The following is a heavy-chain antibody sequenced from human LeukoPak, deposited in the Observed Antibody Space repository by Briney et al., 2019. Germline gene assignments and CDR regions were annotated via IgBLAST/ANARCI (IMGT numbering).Heavy chain of an antibody. V-gene: IGHV2-5*01. CDR1: GFSLSTSGVG. Sequence: SGPTLVKPTQTLTLTCTFSGFSLSTSGVGVGWIRQPPGKALEWLALIYWNDNKRYSPSLKSRLTITKDTSKNQVVLTMTNMDPVDTATYHCARRTMVRGDDLYYMDVWGKGTTVTISS. CDR3: ARRTMVRGDDLYYMDV. D-gene: IGHD3-10*01. J-gene: IGHJ6*03. CDR2: IYWNDNK.